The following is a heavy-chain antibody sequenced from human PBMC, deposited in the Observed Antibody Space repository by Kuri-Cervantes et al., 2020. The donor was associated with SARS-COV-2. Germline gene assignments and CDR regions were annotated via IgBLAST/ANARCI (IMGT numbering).Heavy chain of an antibody. CDR1: GFNFATYG. D-gene: IGHD6-13*01. Sequence: GESLKISCAASGFNFATYGMHWVRQAPGKGLEWVALIWFGGTNKYYADSVKGRFTISRDNSRNTLYLQMNSLRAEDTAVYYCARGPLYSSSWYDWFDPWGQGTLVTVSS. CDR2: IWFGGTNK. CDR3: ARGPLYSSSWYDWFDP. J-gene: IGHJ5*02. V-gene: IGHV3-33*08.